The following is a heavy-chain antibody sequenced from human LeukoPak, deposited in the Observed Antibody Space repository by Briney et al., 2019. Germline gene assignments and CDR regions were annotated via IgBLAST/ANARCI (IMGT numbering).Heavy chain of an antibody. Sequence: GASVKVSCKASGYTFTSYGICWVRQAPGQGLEWMGWISAYNGNTNYAQKFQGRVTMTRDTSISTAYMELSRLRSDDTAVYYCARDTWAVYSSSPDDYWGQGTLVTVSS. CDR1: GYTFTSYG. V-gene: IGHV1-18*01. J-gene: IGHJ4*02. CDR2: ISAYNGNT. CDR3: ARDTWAVYSSSPDDY. D-gene: IGHD6-6*01.